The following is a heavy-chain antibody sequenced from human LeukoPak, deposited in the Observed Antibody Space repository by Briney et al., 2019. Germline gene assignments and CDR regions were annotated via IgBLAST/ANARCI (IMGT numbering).Heavy chain of an antibody. CDR3: AREGRQLYALDY. Sequence: GGSLRLSCAASGFSFSNYGMHWVRQAPGKGLDWVAIISSDGSNKYYADSVKGRFTISRDNAKNSLYLQMNSLRAEDTAVYYCAREGRQLYALDYWGQGTLVTVSS. J-gene: IGHJ4*02. V-gene: IGHV3-30*03. CDR1: GFSFSNYG. D-gene: IGHD2-8*01. CDR2: ISSDGSNK.